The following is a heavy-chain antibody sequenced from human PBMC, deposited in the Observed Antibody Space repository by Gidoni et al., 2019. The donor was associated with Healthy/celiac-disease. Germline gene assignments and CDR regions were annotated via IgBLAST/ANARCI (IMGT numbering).Heavy chain of an antibody. Sequence: QVQLVESGGGLVKPGGSLRLSCAASGFTFSDYYMSWIRQAPGKGLEWVSYISSSSSYTNYADSVKGRFTISRDNAKNSLYLQMNSLRAEDTAVYYCASALRQGYGVSPFDYWGQGTLVTVSS. CDR2: ISSSSSYT. D-gene: IGHD4-17*01. J-gene: IGHJ4*02. V-gene: IGHV3-11*06. CDR3: ASALRQGYGVSPFDY. CDR1: GFTFSDYY.